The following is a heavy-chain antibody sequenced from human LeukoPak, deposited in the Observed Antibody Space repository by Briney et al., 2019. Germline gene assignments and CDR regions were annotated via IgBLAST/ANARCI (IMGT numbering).Heavy chain of an antibody. CDR2: IYYSGST. CDR1: GGSISSGGYY. Sequence: SETLSLTCTVSGGSISSGGYYWSWIRQHPGKGLEWIGYIYYSGSTYYNPSLKSRVTISVDTSKNQFSLKLSPVTAADTAVYYCARANRVIVPFDYWGQGTLVTVSS. CDR3: ARANRVIVPFDY. J-gene: IGHJ4*02. D-gene: IGHD3-16*02. V-gene: IGHV4-31*03.